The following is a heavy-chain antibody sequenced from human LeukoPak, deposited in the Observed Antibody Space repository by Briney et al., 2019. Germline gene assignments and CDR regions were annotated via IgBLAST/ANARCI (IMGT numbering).Heavy chain of an antibody. CDR3: ASSSSSWYYFDY. D-gene: IGHD6-13*01. Sequence: SETLSLTCAVYGGSFSGYYWSWIRQPPGKGLEWIGEINHSGSTNYNPSLKSRVTISVDTSKNQFSLKLSSVTAADTAVYYCASSSSSWYYFDYWGQGTLVTVSS. V-gene: IGHV4-34*01. CDR2: INHSGST. CDR1: GGSFSGYY. J-gene: IGHJ4*02.